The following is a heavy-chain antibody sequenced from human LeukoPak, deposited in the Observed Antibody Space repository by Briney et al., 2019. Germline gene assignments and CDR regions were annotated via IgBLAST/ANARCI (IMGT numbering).Heavy chain of an antibody. V-gene: IGHV3-21*01. CDR2: ISSSSSYI. Sequence: GGSLRLSCAASGFTFSSYSMNWVRQAPGKGLEWVSSISSSSSYIYYADSVKGRFTISRDNAKNSLYLQMNSLRAEDTAVYYCARDLLPIVGALGHDAFDIWGQGTMVTVSS. J-gene: IGHJ3*02. D-gene: IGHD1-26*01. CDR1: GFTFSSYS. CDR3: ARDLLPIVGALGHDAFDI.